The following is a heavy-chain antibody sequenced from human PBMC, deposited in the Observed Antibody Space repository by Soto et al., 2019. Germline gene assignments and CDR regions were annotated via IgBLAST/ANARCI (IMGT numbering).Heavy chain of an antibody. D-gene: IGHD5-12*01. V-gene: IGHV3-21*01. J-gene: IGHJ4*02. Sequence: GGSLRLSCAASGFTFSSYSMNWVRQAPGKGLEWVSIITITGFIDYADSVKGQFTISRDNAKSSLYLQMNSLRAEDTAVYYCARDSREYNAYDYNWGQGTLVTVSS. CDR2: IITITGFI. CDR1: GFTFSSYS. CDR3: ARDSREYNAYDYN.